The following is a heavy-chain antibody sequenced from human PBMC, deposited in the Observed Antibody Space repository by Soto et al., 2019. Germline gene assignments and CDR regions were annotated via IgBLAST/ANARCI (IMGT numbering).Heavy chain of an antibody. CDR1: GGSISSGDYY. CDR3: ARDRFGSGSYSYGMDV. CDR2: IYYSGST. D-gene: IGHD3-10*01. V-gene: IGHV4-30-4*01. Sequence: SETLSLTCTVSGGSISSGDYYWSWIRQPPGKGLEWIGYIYYSGSTYYNQSLKSRVTISVDTSKNQFSLKLSSVTAADTAVYYCARDRFGSGSYSYGMDVWGQGTTVTVSS. J-gene: IGHJ6*02.